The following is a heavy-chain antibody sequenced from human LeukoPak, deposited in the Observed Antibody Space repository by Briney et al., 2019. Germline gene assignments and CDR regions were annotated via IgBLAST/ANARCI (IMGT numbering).Heavy chain of an antibody. CDR3: ARVSLFIVVVPAGKSPRPDWFDP. CDR2: ISAYNGNT. V-gene: IGHV1-18*01. CDR1: GYTFTSYG. D-gene: IGHD2-2*01. J-gene: IGHJ5*02. Sequence: GASVKVSCKASGYTFTSYGISWVRQAPGQGLEWMGWISAYNGNTNYAQKLQGRVTMTTDTSTSTAYMELRGLRSDDTAVYYCARVSLFIVVVPAGKSPRPDWFDPWGQGTLVTVSS.